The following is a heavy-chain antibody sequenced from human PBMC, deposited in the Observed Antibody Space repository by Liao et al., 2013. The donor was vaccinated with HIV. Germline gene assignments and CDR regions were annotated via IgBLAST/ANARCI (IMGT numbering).Heavy chain of an antibody. D-gene: IGHD3-22*01. CDR3: ARERVYYYDSSGYYSIGHDY. CDR1: GDSISSGDYY. V-gene: IGHV4-30-4*08. J-gene: IGHJ4*02. Sequence: QVQLQESGPGLVKPSQTLSLTCTVSGDSISSGDYYWSWIRQPPGKGLEWIGYIYYSGSTYYNPSLESRVTISVDTSKNQFSLKLSSVTAADTAVYYCARERVYYYDSSGYYSIGHDYWGQGTLVTVSS. CDR2: IYYSGST.